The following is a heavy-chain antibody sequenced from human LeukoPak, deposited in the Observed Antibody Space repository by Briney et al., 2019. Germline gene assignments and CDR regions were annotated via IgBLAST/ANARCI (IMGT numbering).Heavy chain of an antibody. D-gene: IGHD3-22*01. Sequence: SETLSLTCTVSAYSISSGYYWGWIRQPPGKGLEWIGSIYHSGSTYYKPSLKSRVTISIDTSKNQFSLRLSSVTAADTAVYYCARGDDYYDSSGYDFDYWGQGILVSVSS. J-gene: IGHJ4*02. V-gene: IGHV4-38-2*02. CDR2: IYHSGST. CDR1: AYSISSGYY. CDR3: ARGDDYYDSSGYDFDY.